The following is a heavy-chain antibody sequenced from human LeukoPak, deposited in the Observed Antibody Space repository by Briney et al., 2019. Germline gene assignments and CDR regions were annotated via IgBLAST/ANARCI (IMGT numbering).Heavy chain of an antibody. Sequence: PGGSLRLSCAASGFTFSSHWMSWVRQAPGKGLEWVGRIKRKTDGGTADYAAPGKGRFTISRDDSKNTLYLQMNSLKTEDTAVYYCTTMSGWSGDYLYDTNDFWGQGTLVTVSS. CDR2: IKRKTDGGTA. CDR1: GFTFSSHW. D-gene: IGHD4-17*01. J-gene: IGHJ4*02. V-gene: IGHV3-15*01. CDR3: TTMSGWSGDYLYDTNDF.